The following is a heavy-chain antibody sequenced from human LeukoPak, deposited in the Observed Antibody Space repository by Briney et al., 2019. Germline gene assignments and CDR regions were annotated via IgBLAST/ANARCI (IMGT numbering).Heavy chain of an antibody. CDR1: GYSISSGYY. CDR2: IYHSGST. D-gene: IGHD3-10*01. Sequence: SETLSLTCTVSGYSISSGYYWGWIRQPPGKGLEWIGSIYHSGSTYYNPSLKSRVTISVDTSKNQFSLKLSSVTAADTAVYYCAAAHRSGIDYWGQGTLVTVSS. V-gene: IGHV4-38-2*02. CDR3: AAAHRSGIDY. J-gene: IGHJ4*02.